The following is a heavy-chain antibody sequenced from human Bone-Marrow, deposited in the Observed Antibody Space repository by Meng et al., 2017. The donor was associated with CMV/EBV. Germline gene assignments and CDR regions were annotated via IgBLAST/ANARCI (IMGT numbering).Heavy chain of an antibody. Sequence: GESLKISCAASGFTFSSYSMNWVRQAPGKGLEWVSVIYSGGSSTYYADSVKGRFTISRDNSKNTLYLQMNSLRAEDTAVYYCARERSQAYWGQGTLVTVSS. CDR3: ARERSQAY. V-gene: IGHV3-23*03. D-gene: IGHD5-24*01. CDR1: GFTFSSYS. CDR2: IYSGGSST. J-gene: IGHJ4*02.